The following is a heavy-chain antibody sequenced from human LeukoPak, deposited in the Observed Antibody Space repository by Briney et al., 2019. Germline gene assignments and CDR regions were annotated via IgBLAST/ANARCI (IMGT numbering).Heavy chain of an antibody. CDR1: GFTFSSYE. D-gene: IGHD3-9*01. CDR3: ARARYFDWFLDY. J-gene: IGHJ4*02. Sequence: GGSLRLSCAASGFTFSSYEMNWVRQAPGKGLEWVSYISSSGSTIYYADSVKGRFTISRDNAKNSLYLQMNSLRAEDTAVYYCARARYFDWFLDYWGQGTLVTVSP. CDR2: ISSSGSTI. V-gene: IGHV3-48*03.